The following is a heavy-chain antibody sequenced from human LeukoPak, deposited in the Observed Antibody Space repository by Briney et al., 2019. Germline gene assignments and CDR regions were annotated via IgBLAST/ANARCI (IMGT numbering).Heavy chain of an antibody. CDR1: GFTFGTYA. D-gene: IGHD3-22*01. CDR2: ISGSGGST. CDR3: ASGRGYYDY. Sequence: GGSLRLSCAASGFTFGTYAMNWVRQAPGKGLEWVSAISGSGGSTYYADSVKGRFTISRDNSKNTLYLQMNGLRADDTAIYYCASGRGYYDYWGQGTLVTVSS. V-gene: IGHV3-23*01. J-gene: IGHJ4*02.